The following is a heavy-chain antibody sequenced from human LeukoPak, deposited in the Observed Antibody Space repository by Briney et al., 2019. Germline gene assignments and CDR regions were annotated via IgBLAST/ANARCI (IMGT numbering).Heavy chain of an antibody. Sequence: GRSLRLSCAASGFTFSSYAMHWVRQAPGKGLEWVAVISYDGSNKYYADSVKGRFTISRDNSKNTLDLQMNSLRAEDTAVYYCARPPPTSSGWYFDYWGQGTLVTVSS. CDR3: ARPPPTSSGWYFDY. V-gene: IGHV3-30*04. CDR1: GFTFSSYA. J-gene: IGHJ4*02. CDR2: ISYDGSNK. D-gene: IGHD6-19*01.